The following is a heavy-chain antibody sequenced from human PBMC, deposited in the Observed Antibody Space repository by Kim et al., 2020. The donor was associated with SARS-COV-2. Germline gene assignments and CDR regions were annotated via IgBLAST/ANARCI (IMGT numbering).Heavy chain of an antibody. Sequence: YYADSVKGRFTISRDNSKNTLYLQMNSLRAEDTAVYYCAKDEWELPPFDYWGQGTLVTVSS. CDR3: AKDEWELPPFDY. V-gene: IGHV3-23*01. D-gene: IGHD1-26*01. J-gene: IGHJ4*02.